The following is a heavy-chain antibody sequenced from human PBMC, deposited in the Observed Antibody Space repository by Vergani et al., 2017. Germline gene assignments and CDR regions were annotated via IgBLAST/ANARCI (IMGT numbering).Heavy chain of an antibody. CDR3: ARVRYRLGDY. CDR2: IKQDGSEK. Sequence: EVQLVESGGGLVQPGGSLRLSCAASVFTFSSYWMSWDRQAPGKGLEWVANIKQDGSEKYYVDSVKGRFTISRANAKNSLYLKMNSLRAEDTAVYYCARVRYRLGDYWGQGTLVTVSS. J-gene: IGHJ4*02. V-gene: IGHV3-7*01. CDR1: VFTFSSYW. D-gene: IGHD1-14*01.